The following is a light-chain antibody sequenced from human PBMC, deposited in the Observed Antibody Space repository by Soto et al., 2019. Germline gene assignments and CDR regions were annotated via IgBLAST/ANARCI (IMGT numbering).Light chain of an antibody. CDR2: GAS. CDR3: QQYGSSYPWT. Sequence: IVLTQSPCTLSLSPGERATVSCRASQSVSSNYLAWYQQKPGQAPRLLIYGASSRATGIPDRFSGSGSGTDFTLTIRRLEPEDFAVYYCQQYGSSYPWTFGQGTKVDI. CDR1: QSVSSNY. J-gene: IGKJ1*01. V-gene: IGKV3-20*01.